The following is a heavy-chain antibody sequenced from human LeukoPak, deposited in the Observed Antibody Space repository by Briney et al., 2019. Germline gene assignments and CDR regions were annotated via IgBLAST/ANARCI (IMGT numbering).Heavy chain of an antibody. J-gene: IGHJ6*03. CDR2: IYHSGST. CDR1: GGSISSSNW. CDR3: ARGVFWSGYYGYYYYYMDV. D-gene: IGHD3-3*01. V-gene: IGHV4-4*02. Sequence: SETLSLTCAVSGGSISSSNWWSWVRQPPGKGLEWIGEIYHSGSTNYNPSLKSRVTISVDKSKNQFSLKLSSVTAADTAVYYCARGVFWSGYYGYYYYYMDVWGKGTTVTVSS.